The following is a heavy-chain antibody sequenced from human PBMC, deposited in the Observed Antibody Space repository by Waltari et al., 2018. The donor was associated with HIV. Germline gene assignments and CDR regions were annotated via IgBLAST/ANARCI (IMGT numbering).Heavy chain of an antibody. CDR1: GFTFDDYN. CDR3: AKDLGAAAGTDYYHVMDV. V-gene: IGHV3-43*01. J-gene: IGHJ6*02. Sequence: EVQLVESGGVVVQPGGSLRLSCAVSGFTFDDYNMHWVRQAPGKGLEWVSLITRDGGTTYYAGSVKGRFTISRDNSKNSLYLQMNSLRTEDTALYYCAKDLGAAAGTDYYHVMDVWGQGTTVTVSS. D-gene: IGHD6-13*01. CDR2: ITRDGGTT.